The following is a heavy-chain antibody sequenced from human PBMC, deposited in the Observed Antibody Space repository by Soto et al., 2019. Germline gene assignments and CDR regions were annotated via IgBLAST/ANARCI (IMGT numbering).Heavy chain of an antibody. CDR1: GFIFRDYP. Sequence: QVQLVESGGGVVQPGGALRLSCSASGFIFRDYPIHWVRQAPGKGLELLAVLAFDGSCEYYVDSLRGPFTISRDISKKTVYLLMDNLRREDPAVYYCARVATRLQSIEVLEHWGQGTLVTVPS. CDR3: ARVATRLQSIEVLEH. J-gene: IGHJ1*01. CDR2: LAFDGSCE. D-gene: IGHD1-1*01. V-gene: IGHV3-30*03.